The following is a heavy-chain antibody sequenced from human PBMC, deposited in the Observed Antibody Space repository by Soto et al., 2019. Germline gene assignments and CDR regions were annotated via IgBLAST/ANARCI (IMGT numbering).Heavy chain of an antibody. CDR1: GFTFSSYA. Sequence: EVQLLESGGGLVQPGGSLRLSCAASGFTFSSYAMSWVRQAPGKGLEWVSAISGSGGSTYYADAVKGRFTISRHNSKNALYLQMNNPGAADTGVYYCAKDPPPVWFDPWGQGTLVTVSS. V-gene: IGHV3-23*01. CDR2: ISGSGGST. J-gene: IGHJ5*02. CDR3: AKDPPPVWFDP.